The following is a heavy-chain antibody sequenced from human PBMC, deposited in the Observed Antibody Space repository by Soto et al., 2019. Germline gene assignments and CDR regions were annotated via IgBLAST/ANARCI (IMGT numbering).Heavy chain of an antibody. CDR2: IYYSGTA. Sequence: QLQLRESGPGLVKPSETLSLTCTVSGGSIIGSGFHWAWIRQPPGKGLEWIGSIYYSGTANYSPSLKSRLPIDVNTSKNQFPLSLSSVTAADPPVYYWATLPGDYVGWFDPWGQGTRVTVSS. V-gene: IGHV4-39*01. D-gene: IGHD4-17*01. CDR3: ATLPGDYVGWFDP. J-gene: IGHJ5*02. CDR1: GGSIIGSGFH.